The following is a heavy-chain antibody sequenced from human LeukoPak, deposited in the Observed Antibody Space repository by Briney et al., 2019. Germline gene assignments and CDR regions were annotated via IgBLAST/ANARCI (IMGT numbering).Heavy chain of an antibody. D-gene: IGHD3-22*01. CDR1: GFTVSSNY. V-gene: IGHV3-53*01. J-gene: IGHJ4*02. Sequence: GGSLRLSCAASGFTVSSNYMSWVRQAPGKGLEWVSVIYSGGSPYYADSVKGRFTISRDNSKNTLYLQMNSLRAEDTAVYYCARALGEYYYDSSGYYLVYWGQGTLVTVSS. CDR3: ARALGEYYYDSSGYYLVY. CDR2: IYSGGSP.